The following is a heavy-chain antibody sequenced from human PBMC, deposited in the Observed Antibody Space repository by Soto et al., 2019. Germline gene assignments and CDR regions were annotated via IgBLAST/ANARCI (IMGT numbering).Heavy chain of an antibody. V-gene: IGHV4-61*08. CDR3: ARVLAVAGTYYYYGMDV. J-gene: IGHJ6*02. CDR2: IYYSGSP. Sequence: SETLSLTCTVSGGSISSGGYSWSWIRQPPGKGLEWIGYIYYSGSPYYNPSLKSRVTISVDTSKNQFSLKLSSVTAADTAVYYCARVLAVAGTYYYYGMDVWGQGTTVTVSS. CDR1: GGSISSGGYS. D-gene: IGHD6-19*01.